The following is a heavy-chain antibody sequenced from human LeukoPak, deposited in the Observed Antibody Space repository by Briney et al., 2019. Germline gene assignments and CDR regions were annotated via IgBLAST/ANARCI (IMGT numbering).Heavy chain of an antibody. CDR1: GGTFSSYA. J-gene: IGHJ6*03. CDR3: ARDGPYCSSTSCYSYYYYMDV. V-gene: IGHV1-69*05. D-gene: IGHD2-2*01. Sequence: SVKVSCKASGGTFSSYAISWVRQAPGQGLEWMGGIIPIFGTANYAQKFQGRVTITTDESTSTAYMELSSLRSEDTAVCYCARDGPYCSSTSCYSYYYYMDVWGKGTTVTVSS. CDR2: IIPIFGTA.